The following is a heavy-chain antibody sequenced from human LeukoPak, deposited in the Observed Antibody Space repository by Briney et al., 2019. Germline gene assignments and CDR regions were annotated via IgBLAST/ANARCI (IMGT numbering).Heavy chain of an antibody. CDR2: IYYSGST. D-gene: IGHD3-3*01. J-gene: IGHJ6*03. V-gene: IGHV4-59*01. CDR1: GGSISSYY. CDR3: ARAASGYYRIYYYYYMDV. Sequence: PSETLSLTCTVSGGSISSYYWSWIRQPPGKGLEWIGYIYYSGSTNYNPSLKSRVTISVDTSKNQFSLKLSSVTAADTAVYYCARAASGYYRIYYYYYMDVWGKGTTVTVSS.